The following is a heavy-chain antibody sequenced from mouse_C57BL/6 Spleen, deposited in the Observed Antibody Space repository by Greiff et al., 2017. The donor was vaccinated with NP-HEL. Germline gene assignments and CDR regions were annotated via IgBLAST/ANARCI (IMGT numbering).Heavy chain of an antibody. D-gene: IGHD1-1*01. V-gene: IGHV1-80*01. CDR3: ARRGTITTVVPYWYFDV. Sequence: VQLQESGAELVKPGASVKISCKASGYAFSSYWMNWVKQRPGKGLEWIGQIYPGDGDTNYNGKFKGKATLTADKSSSTAYMQLSSLTSEDSAVYFCARRGTITTVVPYWYFDVWGTGTTVTVSS. J-gene: IGHJ1*03. CDR1: GYAFSSYW. CDR2: IYPGDGDT.